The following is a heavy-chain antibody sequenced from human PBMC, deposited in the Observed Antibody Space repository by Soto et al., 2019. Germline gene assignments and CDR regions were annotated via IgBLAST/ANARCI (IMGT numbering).Heavy chain of an antibody. J-gene: IGHJ6*02. V-gene: IGHV3-33*01. CDR2: IWDDGSNK. Sequence: QVQLVESGGGVVQPGRSLRLSCAASGFTFSSYGMHWVRQAPGKGLEWVAVIWDDGSNKYYADSVKGRFTISRDNSKKTLYLQMNSTRAEDTAVYYCARDKGPSVGLKDYGMDVWGQGTTVTVSS. CDR3: ARDKGPSVGLKDYGMDV. CDR1: GFTFSSYG.